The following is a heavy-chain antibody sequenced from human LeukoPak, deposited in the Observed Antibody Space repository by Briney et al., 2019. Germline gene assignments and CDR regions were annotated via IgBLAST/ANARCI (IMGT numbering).Heavy chain of an antibody. D-gene: IGHD6-19*01. J-gene: IGHJ4*02. CDR1: GGSFSGYY. Sequence: SETLSLTCAVYGGSFSGYYWSWIRQPSGKGLEWIGEINHSGSTNYNPSLKSRVTISVDTSKNQFSLKLSSVTAADTAVYYCADSRHSSGWYDYWGQGTLVTASS. CDR2: INHSGST. CDR3: ADSRHSSGWYDY. V-gene: IGHV4-34*01.